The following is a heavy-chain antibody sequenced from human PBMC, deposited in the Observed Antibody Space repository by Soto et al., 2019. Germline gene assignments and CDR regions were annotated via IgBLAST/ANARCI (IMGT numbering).Heavy chain of an antibody. V-gene: IGHV4-30-2*01. CDR1: GGSISSGGYS. Sequence: QLQLQESGSGLVKPSQTLSLTCAVSGGSISSGGYSWSWIRQPPGKGLEWIGYIYHSGSTNYNPSLKSRVTISVDTSKNQCSLKLSSVTAADTAVYYCARAGKVYSSSWYSLGDHYYYYGMDVWGQGTTVTVSS. CDR3: ARAGKVYSSSWYSLGDHYYYYGMDV. J-gene: IGHJ6*02. CDR2: IYHSGST. D-gene: IGHD6-13*01.